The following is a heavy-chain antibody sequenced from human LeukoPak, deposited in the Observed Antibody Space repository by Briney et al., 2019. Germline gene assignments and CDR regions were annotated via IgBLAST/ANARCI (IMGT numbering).Heavy chain of an antibody. CDR2: IKSKIDGGTT. V-gene: IGHV3-15*01. CDR3: TTEGFYFDTSGYSPFGH. J-gene: IGHJ4*02. CDR1: GFTFINAW. Sequence: GGSLRLSCAASGFTFINAWMSWVRQAPGKGLEWVGRIKSKIDGGTTDYAAPLKGRFTISRDDSKSTLYLQMNSLKTEDTAFYYCTTEGFYFDTSGYSPFGHWGQGTLVTVSS. D-gene: IGHD3-22*01.